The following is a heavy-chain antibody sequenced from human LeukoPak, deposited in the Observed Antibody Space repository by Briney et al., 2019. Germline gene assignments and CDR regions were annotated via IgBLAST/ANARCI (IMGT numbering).Heavy chain of an antibody. CDR2: ISGSGGRST. Sequence: GGSLRLSCAASGFTFSSYAMTWVRQAPGKGLEWVSAISGSGGRSTYYAASVKGRFTISRDNSKATLYLQMNSLRAEDTAVYYCVKGVKWELRVDSWGQGTLVTVSS. D-gene: IGHD1-26*01. CDR1: GFTFSSYA. CDR3: VKGVKWELRVDS. V-gene: IGHV3-23*01. J-gene: IGHJ4*02.